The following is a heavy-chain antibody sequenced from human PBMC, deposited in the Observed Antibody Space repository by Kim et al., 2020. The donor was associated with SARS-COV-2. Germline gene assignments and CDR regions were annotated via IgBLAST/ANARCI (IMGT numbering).Heavy chain of an antibody. Sequence: GGSLRLSCAASGFTFNSDWMSWVRQAPGKGLEWVTNINRDGSDKYYVDSVKGRFSISRDNAKNSLSLQMNSLRAEDTAVYYCARGYSTRNLWGRGTLVTVSS. CDR1: GFTFNSDW. CDR3: ARGYSTRNL. CDR2: INRDGSDK. D-gene: IGHD4-4*01. V-gene: IGHV3-7*03. J-gene: IGHJ2*01.